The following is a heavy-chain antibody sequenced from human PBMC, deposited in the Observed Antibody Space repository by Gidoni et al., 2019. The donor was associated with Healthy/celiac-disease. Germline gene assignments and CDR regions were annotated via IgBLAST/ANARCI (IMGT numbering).Heavy chain of an antibody. CDR3: ASLGGYSSGWSGLGGDYFDY. CDR2: IYYSGST. CDR1: GGSISSSSYY. V-gene: IGHV4-39*01. Sequence: QLQLQESGPGLVKPSETLSLTCTVSGGSISSSSYYWGWIRQPPGKGLEWIGSIYYSGSTYYNPSLKSRVTISVDTSKNQFSLKLSSVTAADTAVYYCASLGGYSSGWSGLGGDYFDYWGQGTLVTVSS. J-gene: IGHJ4*02. D-gene: IGHD6-19*01.